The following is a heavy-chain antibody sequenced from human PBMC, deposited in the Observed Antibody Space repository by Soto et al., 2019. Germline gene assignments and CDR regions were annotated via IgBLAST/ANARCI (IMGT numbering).Heavy chain of an antibody. Sequence: SETLSLTCTVSGGSISSSSYYWGWIRQPPGKGLEWIGSIYYSGSTYYNPSLKSRVTISVDTSKNQFSLKLSSVTAADTAVYYCARQVVGATKGNYFDYWGQGTLVTVSS. CDR3: ARQVVGATKGNYFDY. CDR2: IYYSGST. V-gene: IGHV4-39*01. J-gene: IGHJ4*02. D-gene: IGHD1-26*01. CDR1: GGSISSSSYY.